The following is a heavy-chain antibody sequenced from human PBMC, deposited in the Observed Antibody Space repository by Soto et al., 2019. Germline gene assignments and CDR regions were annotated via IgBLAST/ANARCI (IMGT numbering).Heavy chain of an antibody. D-gene: IGHD2-2*01. Sequence: ASVKVSCKASGYSFTSYVIYWVRQAPGQRLEWMGWINAGNGNTKYSQKFQGRVTITSDTSASTAYMELSSLRSEDTAVYFCARGVENIVVVLDVFGYYGMDVWGQGTTVTSP. CDR3: ARGVENIVVVLDVFGYYGMDV. J-gene: IGHJ6*02. CDR2: INAGNGNT. CDR1: GYSFTSYV. V-gene: IGHV1-3*01.